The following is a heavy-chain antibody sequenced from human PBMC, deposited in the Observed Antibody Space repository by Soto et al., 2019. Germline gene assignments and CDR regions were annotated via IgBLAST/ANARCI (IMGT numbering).Heavy chain of an antibody. CDR1: GFMFNNYY. J-gene: IGHJ4*02. CDR3: AREKYDSSGFWSSDY. Sequence: QVQLVESGGGVVQPGKSLRLSCAASGFMFNNYYMHWVRQAPGKGLEWVAIISYEGSNKYYADSVKGRFAISRDNSKNTLYLQMNYLRAEDTAVYHCAREKYDSSGFWSSDYWGQGTLVTVSS. V-gene: IGHV3-30*09. CDR2: ISYEGSNK. D-gene: IGHD3-22*01.